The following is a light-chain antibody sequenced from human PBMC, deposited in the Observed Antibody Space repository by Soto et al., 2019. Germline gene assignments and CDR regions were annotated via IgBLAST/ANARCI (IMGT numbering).Light chain of an antibody. CDR3: AAWDDSLNGHV. J-gene: IGLJ1*01. Sequence: QSVLTQPPSASGTPGQRVTISCSGSSSNIGSNTVDWYQQLPGTAPKLLIYSNSQRPSGVPDRFSGSKSGTSASLAISGLQSDDEADYYCAAWDDSLNGHVFGTGTKGTVL. CDR2: SNS. CDR1: SSNIGSNT. V-gene: IGLV1-44*01.